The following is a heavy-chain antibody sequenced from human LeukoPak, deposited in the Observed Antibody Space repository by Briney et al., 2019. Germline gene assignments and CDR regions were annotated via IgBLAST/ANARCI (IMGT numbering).Heavy chain of an antibody. CDR2: INPSGGNT. CDR3: ARGGDFWSVETATNFDY. J-gene: IGHJ4*02. Sequence: ASVKVSCKASGYTFTSYYMHWVRQAPGQGLEWMGIINPSGGNTSYAQKFQGRVTMTRDTSTSTVYMELSSLRSEDTAVYYCARGGDFWSVETATNFDYWGQGTLVTVSS. CDR1: GYTFTSYY. D-gene: IGHD3-3*01. V-gene: IGHV1-46*01.